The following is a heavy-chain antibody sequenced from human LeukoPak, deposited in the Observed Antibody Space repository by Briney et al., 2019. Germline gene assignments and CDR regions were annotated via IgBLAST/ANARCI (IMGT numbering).Heavy chain of an antibody. CDR3: ARAGAMIASDYCYYMDV. V-gene: IGHV1-2*02. J-gene: IGHJ6*03. CDR2: INPDNGGT. CDR1: GYTFGAYF. D-gene: IGHD3-16*01. Sequence: ASMKVSCKAFGYTFGAYFMHWVRQAPGQGLEWMGWINPDNGGTRYAQRFQDRVTMTRDTSITTAYMELSSLKSDDTAVYYCARAGAMIASDYCYYMDVWGNGTTVTVAS.